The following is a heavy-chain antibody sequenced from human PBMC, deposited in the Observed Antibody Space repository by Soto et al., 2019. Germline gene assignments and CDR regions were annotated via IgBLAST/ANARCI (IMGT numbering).Heavy chain of an antibody. D-gene: IGHD3-3*01. Sequence: QVQLVQSGAEVKKPGASVKVSCKASGYTFTSYGISWVRQAPGQGLEWMGWISAYNGNTNYAQKLQGRVTMTTDTSTSTAYMELRSLRSDDTAVYYCARAPDWIFGVVTGVVDYGMDVWGQGTTVTVSS. CDR2: ISAYNGNT. CDR3: ARAPDWIFGVVTGVVDYGMDV. V-gene: IGHV1-18*01. J-gene: IGHJ6*02. CDR1: GYTFTSYG.